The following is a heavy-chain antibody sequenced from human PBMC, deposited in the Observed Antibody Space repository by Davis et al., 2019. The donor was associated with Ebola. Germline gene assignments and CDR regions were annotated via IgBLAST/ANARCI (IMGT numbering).Heavy chain of an antibody. CDR2: MFYSGST. CDR3: AREVAGFDY. Sequence: SETLSLTCTVSGGSISRYYWRWVRQPPGKGPECMGLMFYSGSTYYNPSLKSRVTISVDTSKNQFSLKLSSVTAADTAVYYCAREVAGFDYWGQGTLVTVSS. D-gene: IGHD6-19*01. J-gene: IGHJ4*02. V-gene: IGHV4-59*05. CDR1: GGSISRYY.